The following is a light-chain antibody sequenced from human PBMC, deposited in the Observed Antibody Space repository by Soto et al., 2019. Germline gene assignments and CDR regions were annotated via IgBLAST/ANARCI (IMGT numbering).Light chain of an antibody. Sequence: QSALTQPASVSGSPGQSITISCTGTSSDVGGYNLVSWYQHHPGKAPKLMIYEGTKRPSGVSDRFSGSKSGNTASLTISGLQAEDEADYYCCSFAGSGSVVFGGGTKVTVL. V-gene: IGLV2-23*01. CDR3: CSFAGSGSVV. CDR1: SSDVGGYNL. CDR2: EGT. J-gene: IGLJ2*01.